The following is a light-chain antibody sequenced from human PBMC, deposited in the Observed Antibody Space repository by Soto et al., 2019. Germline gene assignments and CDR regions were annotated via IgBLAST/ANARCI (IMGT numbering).Light chain of an antibody. CDR2: SAS. CDR1: QNIRTY. V-gene: IGKV1-39*01. Sequence: DIQMTQSPYSLSASVGDSVTITCRASQNIRTYLNWYQQKPGRAPKLLIHSASALPSGVPSRFSGSGSGTEFTLTMSGLQPEDFATYYCQQGQSTPYSFGQGNKVEIK. CDR3: QQGQSTPYS. J-gene: IGKJ2*01.